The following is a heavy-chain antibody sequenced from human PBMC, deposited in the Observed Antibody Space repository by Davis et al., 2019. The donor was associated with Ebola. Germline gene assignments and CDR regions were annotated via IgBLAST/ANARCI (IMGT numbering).Heavy chain of an antibody. CDR3: ARGWLRSGLDV. Sequence: HSQTLSLTCALSGDSVSSGGWTWIRQSPSRGLEWLGRTYYNSKWYNDYAVSVKSRINIRPDTAKNQFSLHLNSVTPEDTAVYYCARGWLRSGLDVWGKGAAVTVSS. D-gene: IGHD5-12*01. J-gene: IGHJ6*04. CDR1: GDSVSSGG. CDR2: TYYNSKWYN. V-gene: IGHV6-1*01.